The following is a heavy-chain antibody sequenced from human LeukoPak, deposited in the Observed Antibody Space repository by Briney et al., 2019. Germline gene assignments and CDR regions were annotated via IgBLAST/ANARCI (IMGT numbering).Heavy chain of an antibody. CDR1: GYSLTSYW. V-gene: IGHV5-51*01. J-gene: IGHJ3*02. D-gene: IGHD6-13*01. CDR3: ARKQQLASDAFDI. Sequence: GESLKISCKGSGYSLTSYWIGWVRQMPGKGLEWMGIIYPGDSDTRYSPSFQGQVTISADKSISTAYLQWSSLKPSDTAMYYCARKQQLASDAFDIWGQGTMVTVSS. CDR2: IYPGDSDT.